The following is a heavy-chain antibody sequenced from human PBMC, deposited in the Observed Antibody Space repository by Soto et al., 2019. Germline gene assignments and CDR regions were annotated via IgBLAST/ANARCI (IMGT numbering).Heavy chain of an antibody. CDR1: GYTFSTFW. CDR2: IYPGESDA. D-gene: IGHD3-3*01. CDR3: ARQSDFSSGHFSHCINWTVD. Sequence: GESLKISCKGSGYTFSTFWIAWVRQMPGKGLEWMGIIYPGESDARYNPPFQGLVTFSVDKSVNTASLQWRRLKASDTAIYYYARQSDFSSGHFSHCINWTVDWYQGASVTVST. V-gene: IGHV5-51*01. J-gene: IGHJ4*03.